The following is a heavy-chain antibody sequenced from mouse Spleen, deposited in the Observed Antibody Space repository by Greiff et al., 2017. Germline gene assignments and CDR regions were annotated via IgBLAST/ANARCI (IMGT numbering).Heavy chain of an antibody. D-gene: IGHD2-4*01. CDR3: TRRDYHYAMDY. Sequence: QVQLQQSGAELVKPGASVKLSCKASGYTFTSYYMYWVKQRPGQGLEWIGEINPSNGGTNFNEKFKSKATLTVDKSSSTAYMQLSSLTSEDSAVYYCTRRDYHYAMDYWGQGTSVTVSS. CDR1: GYTFTSYY. J-gene: IGHJ4*01. V-gene: IGHV1S81*02. CDR2: INPSNGGT.